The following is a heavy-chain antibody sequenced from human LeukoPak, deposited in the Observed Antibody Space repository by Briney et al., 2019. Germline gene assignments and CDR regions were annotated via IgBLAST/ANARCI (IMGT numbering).Heavy chain of an antibody. J-gene: IGHJ4*02. V-gene: IGHV3-33*01. CDR1: GFTFSSDG. CDR3: ARDLPYGDYNGGLDY. Sequence: GGSLRLSCAASGFTFSSDGMHWVRQAPGKGLEWVAVIWYDGSNKYYADSVKGRFTISRDNSKNTLYLQMNSLRAEDTAVYYCARDLPYGDYNGGLDYWGQGTLVTVSS. D-gene: IGHD4-17*01. CDR2: IWYDGSNK.